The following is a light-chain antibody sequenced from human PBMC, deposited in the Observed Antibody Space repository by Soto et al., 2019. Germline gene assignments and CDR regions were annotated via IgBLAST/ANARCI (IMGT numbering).Light chain of an antibody. V-gene: IGKV4-1*01. J-gene: IGKJ1*01. CDR2: WAS. CDR1: QIVLYGSNNKNY. Sequence: DIVMTQSPDSLAVSLGERATINFKSIQIVLYGSNNKNYLAWYQQKPGQPPKLLIYWASTRESGVPDRFSGSGSGTDFTLTISSLQAEDVAVYYCQQYYSTPPAWTFGQGTKVDIK. CDR3: QQYYSTPPAWT.